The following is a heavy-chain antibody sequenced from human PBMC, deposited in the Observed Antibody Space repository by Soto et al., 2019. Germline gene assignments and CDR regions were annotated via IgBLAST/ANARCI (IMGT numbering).Heavy chain of an antibody. CDR1: GFTFSSYW. V-gene: IGHV3-7*01. J-gene: IGHJ4*02. CDR2: IKQDGSEK. D-gene: IGHD1-1*01. Sequence: LRLFCAASGFTFSSYWMSWVRQAPGKGLEWVANIKQDGSEKYYVDSVKGRFTISRDNAKNSLYLQMNSLRAEDTAVYYCARDPSPNELDDYWGQGTLVTVSS. CDR3: ARDPSPNELDDY.